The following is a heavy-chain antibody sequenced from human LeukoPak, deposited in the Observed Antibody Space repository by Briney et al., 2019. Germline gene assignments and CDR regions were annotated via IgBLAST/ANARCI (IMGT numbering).Heavy chain of an antibody. J-gene: IGHJ3*02. CDR3: ARHDYYYDSSGNAFDI. Sequence: PSETLSLTCTVSGGSISSGSYYWGWIRQPPGKGLEWIGSIYYSGSTYYNPSLKSRVTISVDTSKNQFSLKLSSVTAADTAVYYCARHDYYYDSSGNAFDIWGQGTMVTVSS. CDR1: GGSISSGSYY. CDR2: IYYSGST. D-gene: IGHD3-22*01. V-gene: IGHV4-39*01.